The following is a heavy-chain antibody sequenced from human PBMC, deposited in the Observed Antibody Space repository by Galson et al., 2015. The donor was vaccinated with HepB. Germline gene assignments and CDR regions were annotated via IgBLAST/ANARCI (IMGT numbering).Heavy chain of an antibody. CDR1: GFTFDDYG. Sequence: SLRLSCAASGFTFDDYGINWVRQAPGKGLEWVSGINKNGATRGYADSAKGRFTISRDNAKNSLYLQMNSLTAGDTALYYCARVASDYGSGSYKAPPDYWGQGTLVTVSS. CDR3: ARVASDYGSGSYKAPPDY. J-gene: IGHJ4*02. V-gene: IGHV3-20*04. D-gene: IGHD3-10*01. CDR2: INKNGATR.